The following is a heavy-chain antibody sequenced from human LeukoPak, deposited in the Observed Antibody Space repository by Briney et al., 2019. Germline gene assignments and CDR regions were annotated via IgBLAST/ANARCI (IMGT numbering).Heavy chain of an antibody. CDR1: GFTFSSYI. Sequence: GGSLRLSCAASGFTFSSYIMNWVRQAPGKGLEWVSSISSSSSYIYYADSVKGRFTISRDNAKNSLYLQMNSLRAEDTAVYYCATEDDYGDAGVDYWGQGTLVTVSS. CDR3: ATEDDYGDAGVDY. CDR2: ISSSSSYI. V-gene: IGHV3-21*01. D-gene: IGHD4-17*01. J-gene: IGHJ4*02.